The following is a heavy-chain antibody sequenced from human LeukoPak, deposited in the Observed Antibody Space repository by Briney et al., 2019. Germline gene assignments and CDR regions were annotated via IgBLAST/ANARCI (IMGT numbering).Heavy chain of an antibody. D-gene: IGHD6-13*01. CDR3: AKDYSSSF. J-gene: IGHJ4*02. V-gene: IGHV3-23*01. Sequence: PGGSLRLSCAASGFTFSSYAMSWVRQAPGKGLEGCAGISGSGGSTYYADSVKGRFAISKDNSKNTLYLQMNSLRAEDTAVYYCAKDYSSSFWGQGTLVTVSS. CDR1: GFTFSSYA. CDR2: ISGSGGST.